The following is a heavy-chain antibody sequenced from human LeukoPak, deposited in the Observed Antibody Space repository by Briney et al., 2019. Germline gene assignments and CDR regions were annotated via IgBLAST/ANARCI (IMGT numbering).Heavy chain of an antibody. D-gene: IGHD6-13*01. CDR1: GSTFTTYW. Sequence: GASLQISCQGSGSTFTTYWIGWVRQPPGKGLEWMGIIYPADSDASYSPSFQGQVTISVDKSISAVYLQWNSLKASDSAMYYCGASPAATGTERYYWGQGTLVTVSS. CDR3: GASPAATGTERYY. J-gene: IGHJ4*02. CDR2: IYPADSDA. V-gene: IGHV5-51*01.